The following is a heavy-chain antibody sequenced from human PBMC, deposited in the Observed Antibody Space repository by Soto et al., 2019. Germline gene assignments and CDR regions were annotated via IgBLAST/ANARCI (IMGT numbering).Heavy chain of an antibody. D-gene: IGHD1-26*01. J-gene: IGHJ3*01. CDR3: ARARYSTRTGAFDV. CDR1: GYRFSIYW. V-gene: IGHV5-51*01. Sequence: GESLKISCKGSGYRFSIYWIGWVRQMPGKGLEWVGNIYPGDSRSTYSPSYQGQVIISADKSIDTAYLQWSSLKASDTAIYYCARARYSTRTGAFDVWGQAPMVTVSS. CDR2: IYPGDSRS.